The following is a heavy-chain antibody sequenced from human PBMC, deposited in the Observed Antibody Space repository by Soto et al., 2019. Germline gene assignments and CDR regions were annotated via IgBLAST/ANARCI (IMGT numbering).Heavy chain of an antibody. J-gene: IGHJ3*02. CDR1: GDSVSSNSAA. V-gene: IGHV6-1*01. Sequence: SQTLSLTCAISGDSVSSNSAAWNWIRQSPSRGLEWLGRTYYRSKWYNDYAVSVKSRITINPDTSKNQFSLQLNSVTPEDTAVYYCASDPRGSAVRECAFDIWGQGTMVTVSS. CDR2: TYYRSKWYN. CDR3: ASDPRGSAVRECAFDI. D-gene: IGHD3-10*01.